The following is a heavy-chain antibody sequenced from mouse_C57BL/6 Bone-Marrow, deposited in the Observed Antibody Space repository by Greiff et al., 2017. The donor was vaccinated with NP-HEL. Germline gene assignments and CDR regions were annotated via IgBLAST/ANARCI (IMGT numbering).Heavy chain of an antibody. CDR2: IYPRSGNT. V-gene: IGHV1-81*01. Sequence: LEESGAELARPGASVKLSCKASGYTFTSYGISWVKQRTGQGLEWIGEIYPRSGNTYYNEKFKGKATLTADKSSSTAYMELRSLTSEDSAVYFCARTGYGNYSWFAYWGQGTLVTVSA. J-gene: IGHJ3*01. D-gene: IGHD2-1*01. CDR1: GYTFTSYG. CDR3: ARTGYGNYSWFAY.